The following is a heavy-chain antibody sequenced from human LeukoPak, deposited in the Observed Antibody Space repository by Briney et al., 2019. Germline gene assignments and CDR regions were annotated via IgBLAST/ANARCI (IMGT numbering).Heavy chain of an antibody. Sequence: GRSLRLSCAASGFTFSSYGMHWVRQAPGKGLKWVAVIWYDGSNKYYADSVKGRFTISRDNSKNTLYLQMNSLRAEDTAVYYCARGRDSSGWFYFDYWGQGTLVTVSS. D-gene: IGHD6-19*01. V-gene: IGHV3-33*01. CDR3: ARGRDSSGWFYFDY. CDR1: GFTFSSYG. CDR2: IWYDGSNK. J-gene: IGHJ4*02.